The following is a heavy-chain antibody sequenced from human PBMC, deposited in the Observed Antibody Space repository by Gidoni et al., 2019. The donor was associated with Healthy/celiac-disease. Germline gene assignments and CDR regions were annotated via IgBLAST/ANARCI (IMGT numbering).Heavy chain of an antibody. Sequence: QVQLVQSGAEVKKPGASVKVSCKASGYTFTGYYMPWVRQAPGQGLEWMGWINPNSGGTNYAQKFQGRVTMTRDTSISTAYMELSRLRSDDTAVYYCARDLCSSTSCYGYYYYGMDVWGQGTTVTVSS. CDR1: GYTFTGYY. V-gene: IGHV1-2*02. CDR3: ARDLCSSTSCYGYYYYGMDV. J-gene: IGHJ6*02. CDR2: INPNSGGT. D-gene: IGHD2-2*01.